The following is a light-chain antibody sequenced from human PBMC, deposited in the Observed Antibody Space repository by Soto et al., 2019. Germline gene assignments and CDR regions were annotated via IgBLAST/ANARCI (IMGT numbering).Light chain of an antibody. V-gene: IGKV1-27*01. CDR1: RDITNH. Sequence: DIQMTQSPSSLSASVGDRVTFTCRASRDITNHLAWYQQKPGKVPKLLIYAASTLQSGVPSRFSGSGSGIDFTLTIGSLQPEDVATYFCLTYNSGLWTFGQGTKVEIK. CDR2: AAS. J-gene: IGKJ1*01. CDR3: LTYNSGLWT.